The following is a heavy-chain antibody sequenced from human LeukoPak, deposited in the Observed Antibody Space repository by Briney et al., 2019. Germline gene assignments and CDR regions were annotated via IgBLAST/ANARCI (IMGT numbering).Heavy chain of an antibody. Sequence: PGGSLRLSCAASGFTFNNYAMSWVRQAPGKGLEWVSGISGGGARTYYPDSVKGRFTISRDNSKSTLYLQMNSLRAEDTAVYYCAKDSSYYYGSTCYIDYWGQGALVTVSS. CDR1: GFTFNNYA. V-gene: IGHV3-23*01. CDR3: AKDSSYYYGSTCYIDY. D-gene: IGHD3-22*01. J-gene: IGHJ4*02. CDR2: ISGGGART.